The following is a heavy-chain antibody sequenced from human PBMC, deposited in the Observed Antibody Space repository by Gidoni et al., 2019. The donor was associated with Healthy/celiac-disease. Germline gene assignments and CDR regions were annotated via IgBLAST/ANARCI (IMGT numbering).Heavy chain of an antibody. CDR1: GFPFSSYG. D-gene: IGHD3-22*01. Sequence: QVQLVESGGGVVKPGRSLRLSCAASGFPFSSYGMHGVRQAPGKGLEWVAVIWYDGSNKYYADSVKGRFTISRDNSKNTLYLQMNSLRAEDTAVYYCAREEGHYDSSGYYAAGYFQHWGQGTLVTVSS. CDR3: AREEGHYDSSGYYAAGYFQH. V-gene: IGHV3-33*01. CDR2: IWYDGSNK. J-gene: IGHJ1*01.